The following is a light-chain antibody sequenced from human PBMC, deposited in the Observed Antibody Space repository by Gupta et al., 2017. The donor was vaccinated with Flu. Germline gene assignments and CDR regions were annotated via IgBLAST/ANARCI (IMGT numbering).Light chain of an antibody. Sequence: IVLTHSPGTLSFSPGERATLSCSAIQSVSSSYLAWYQQKPGQTPRLTIYGASSRDKGSTDGFSGSGDLKDFTLTSSRRENEGFAVSYGQQDGSSWAFRQGTKVEI. CDR3: QQDGSSWA. V-gene: IGKV3-20*01. CDR1: QSVSSSY. CDR2: GAS. J-gene: IGKJ1*01.